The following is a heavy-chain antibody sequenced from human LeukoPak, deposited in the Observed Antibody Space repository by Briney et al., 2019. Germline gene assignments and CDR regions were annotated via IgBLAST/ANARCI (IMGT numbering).Heavy chain of an antibody. J-gene: IGHJ4*02. CDR3: ARVSITMIGGIY. CDR2: IYYSGST. D-gene: IGHD3-22*01. V-gene: IGHV4-59*01. CDR1: GGSITTYY. Sequence: SSETLSLTCTVSGGSITTYYWDWIRQPPGKGLEWIGYIYYSGSTNYNPSLKSRVTISADTSKNQFSLKLSSVTAADTAVYYCARVSITMIGGIYWGQGTLVTVSS.